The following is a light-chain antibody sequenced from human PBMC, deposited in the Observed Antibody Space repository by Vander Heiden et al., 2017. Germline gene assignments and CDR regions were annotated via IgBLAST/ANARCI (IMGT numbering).Light chain of an antibody. Sequence: EIVMTQSPATLSVSPGERATLSCRASQSVSSNLAWYQQKPGQAPRLLIYGASTRATGIPARFSGSGSGTEFTLTISSLQSEDLAVYYCQQYNNWPYTFGQGTNLEIK. V-gene: IGKV3-15*01. CDR2: GAS. CDR1: QSVSSN. J-gene: IGKJ2*01. CDR3: QQYNNWPYT.